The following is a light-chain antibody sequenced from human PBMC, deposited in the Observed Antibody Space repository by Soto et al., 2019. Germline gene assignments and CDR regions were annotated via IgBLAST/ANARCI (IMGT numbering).Light chain of an antibody. Sequence: EIVMTQSPATLSVSPGERATLCCRASQSLSGNLAWYQQKPGQAPRLLIYRASTRATGVPARFSASGSGTDFTLTISRLEPEDFAMYYCLHHGSSLWTFGQGTKVDIK. CDR1: QSLSGN. CDR2: RAS. CDR3: LHHGSSLWT. J-gene: IGKJ1*01. V-gene: IGKV3-15*01.